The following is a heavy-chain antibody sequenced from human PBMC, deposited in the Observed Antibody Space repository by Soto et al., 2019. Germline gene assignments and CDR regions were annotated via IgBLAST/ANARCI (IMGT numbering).Heavy chain of an antibody. V-gene: IGHV4-34*01. Sequence: QVQLQQWGAGLLKPSETLSLTCAVYGGSFSGYYWSWIRQPPGKGLEWIGEINHSGSTNYNPSLKIRVTIPVDTTKNQFSLNLSSVTAADTAVYYCARGGTVVVPAARDAYFDYWGQGTLVTVSS. CDR2: INHSGST. D-gene: IGHD2-2*01. J-gene: IGHJ4*02. CDR3: ARGGTVVVPAARDAYFDY. CDR1: GGSFSGYY.